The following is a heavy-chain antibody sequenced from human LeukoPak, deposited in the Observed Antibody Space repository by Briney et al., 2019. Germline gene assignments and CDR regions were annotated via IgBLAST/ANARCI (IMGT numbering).Heavy chain of an antibody. J-gene: IGHJ3*02. V-gene: IGHV3-21*01. CDR2: LGRSISYI. CDR1: GFTFSIYS. D-gene: IGHD2-15*01. CDR3: ARDLYIEIISAFDI. Sequence: GGSLRLSCAASGFTFSIYSMKWVRQAPGKGLEWVSFLGRSISYISYADSVKGRFNISRDNAKKSLYLQMNSLRAEDTAVYYCARDLYIEIISAFDIWGQGTMVTVSS.